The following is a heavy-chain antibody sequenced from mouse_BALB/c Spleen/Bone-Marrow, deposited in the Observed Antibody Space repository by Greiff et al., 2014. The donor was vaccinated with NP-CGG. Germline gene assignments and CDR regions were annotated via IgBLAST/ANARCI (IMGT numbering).Heavy chain of an antibody. CDR2: IDPANGNT. J-gene: IGHJ2*01. CDR3: ARYSYGSRGYYFDY. CDR1: GFNIKDTY. V-gene: IGHV14-3*02. D-gene: IGHD1-1*01. Sequence: EVQLQQSGAELVKPGASVKLSCTASGFNIKDTYMHWVKQRPEQGLEWIGRIDPANGNTKYDPKFQGKATITADTSSNTAYLPLSSLTSEDTAVYYCARYSYGSRGYYFDYWGQGTTLTVSS.